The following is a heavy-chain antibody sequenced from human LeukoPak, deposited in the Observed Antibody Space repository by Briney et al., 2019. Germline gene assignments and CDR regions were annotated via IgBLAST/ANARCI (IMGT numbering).Heavy chain of an antibody. V-gene: IGHV4-34*01. J-gene: IGHJ4*02. CDR3: ARGGPTSSGSYYFDY. CDR1: GGSFSGYY. CDR2: INHSGST. Sequence: SETLSLTCAVYGGSFSGYYWSWIRQPPGKGLEWIGEINHSGSTNYNPSLKSRVTISVDTSKNQFSLKLSSVTAADTAVYYCARGGPTSSGSYYFDYWGQGTLVTVSS. D-gene: IGHD3-22*01.